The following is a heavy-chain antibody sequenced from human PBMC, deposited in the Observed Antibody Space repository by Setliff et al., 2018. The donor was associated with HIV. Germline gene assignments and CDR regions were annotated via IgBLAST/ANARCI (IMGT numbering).Heavy chain of an antibody. CDR1: GDSLGSYY. Sequence: LSLTCSVPGDSLGSYYWSWIRQPPGKGLEWIGYIYHSGSSNSNPSLKSRVTISGDTSKNQLSLKLSSVTAADTAVYYCARAQTDYYGMDVWGQGTTVTVSS. V-gene: IGHV4-59*01. CDR3: ARAQTDYYGMDV. J-gene: IGHJ6*02. CDR2: IYHSGSS.